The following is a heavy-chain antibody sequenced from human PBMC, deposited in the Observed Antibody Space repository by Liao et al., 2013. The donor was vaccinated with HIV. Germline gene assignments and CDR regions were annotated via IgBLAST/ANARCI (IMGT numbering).Heavy chain of an antibody. D-gene: IGHD3-3*01. CDR2: IYKGVST. V-gene: IGHV4-59*02. Sequence: QVQLQESGPGLVQPSETLSLTCTVSGDSVSSDYWSWIRQSPGTGLEWIGYIYKGVSTNYNPSFDSRVTISADTSKNQLSLKLASTTAADTAVYFCAARITISGVAIPHALDVWGQGTMVAVSS. J-gene: IGHJ3*01. CDR1: GDSVSSDY. CDR3: AARITISGVAIPHALDV.